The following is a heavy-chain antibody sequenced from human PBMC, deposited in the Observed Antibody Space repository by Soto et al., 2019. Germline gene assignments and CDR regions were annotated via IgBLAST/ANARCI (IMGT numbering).Heavy chain of an antibody. V-gene: IGHV4-59*01. CDR2: IYYSGST. CDR1: GGSMSSYY. D-gene: IGHD3-10*01. J-gene: IGHJ4*02. Sequence: SVTLSLTCTVSGGSMSSYYWSWNRQPPKKGLEWIGYIYYSGSTNYNPSLKSRVTISVDTSKNQFSVKLSSVTAADTAVYYCVRGRSVDYYGSGSYSFDYWGQGTPVTVFS. CDR3: VRGRSVDYYGSGSYSFDY.